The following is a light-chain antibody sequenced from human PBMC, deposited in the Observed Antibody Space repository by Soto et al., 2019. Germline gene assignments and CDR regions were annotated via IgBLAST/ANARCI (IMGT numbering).Light chain of an antibody. CDR2: GAS. V-gene: IGKV3-20*01. CDR3: QQYGSSPFT. Sequence: EMVVTQSPGTRSSSRWQRPSITCRASQSVSSSYLAWYQQKPGQAPRLLIYGASSRATGIPDRFSGSGSGTAFTLTISTLEPEDFAVYYCQQYGSSPFTFGPGTKVDIK. CDR1: QSVSSSY. J-gene: IGKJ3*01.